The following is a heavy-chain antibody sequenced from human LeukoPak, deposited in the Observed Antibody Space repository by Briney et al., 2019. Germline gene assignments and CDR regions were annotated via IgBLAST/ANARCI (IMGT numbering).Heavy chain of an antibody. CDR2: ISAYNGNT. Sequence: GASVKVSCKAYGYTFASYGINWLRQAPGQGPEWMGWISAYNGNTKYAQNLQGRVTMTTDTSTSTAYMELRSLRSDDTAVYYCSRDLRNSSAWNFIDYGGQGPVVTVS. V-gene: IGHV1-18*01. CDR3: SRDLRNSSAWNFIDY. D-gene: IGHD6-25*01. CDR1: GYTFASYG. J-gene: IGHJ4*02.